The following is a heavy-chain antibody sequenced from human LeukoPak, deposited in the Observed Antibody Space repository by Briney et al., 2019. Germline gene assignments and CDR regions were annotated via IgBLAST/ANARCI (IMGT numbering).Heavy chain of an antibody. D-gene: IGHD3-22*01. CDR1: GFTFSSYW. Sequence: PGGSLRLSCAASGFTFSSYWMSWVRQAPGKGLEWVANIKQDGSEKYYVDSVKGRFTISRDNAKNSLYLQMNSLRAEDTAVYYCAGDSNRLYYYDSSGYGGAFDIWGQGTMVTVSS. CDR3: AGDSNRLYYYDSSGYGGAFDI. J-gene: IGHJ3*02. CDR2: IKQDGSEK. V-gene: IGHV3-7*01.